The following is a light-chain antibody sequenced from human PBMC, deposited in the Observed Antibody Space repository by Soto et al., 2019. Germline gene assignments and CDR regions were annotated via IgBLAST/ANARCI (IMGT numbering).Light chain of an antibody. J-gene: IGLJ3*02. CDR3: GTWDSSLSAGV. V-gene: IGLV1-51*02. CDR2: ENN. Sequence: QSVLTQPRSVSAAPGQKVTISCSGSSSKIGNNYVSWYQQLPGTAPKLLIYENNKRPSGIPDRFSGSKSGTSATLGITGLQTGDEADYYCGTWDSSLSAGVFGGGTKLTVL. CDR1: SSKIGNNY.